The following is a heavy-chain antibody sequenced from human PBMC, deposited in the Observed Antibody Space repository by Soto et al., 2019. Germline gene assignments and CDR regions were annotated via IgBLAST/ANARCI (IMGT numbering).Heavy chain of an antibody. Sequence: SETLSLTCSVSGGSISSVGHYFTCIRQHPWNGLEWIGYIYYSGSTDYNPSLKSRVTISVDRSKNQFSLNLSSVTAADTAIYYCARESGGYDSSTRYGLDVWGQGTTVTVSS. V-gene: IGHV4-31*03. CDR2: IYYSGST. CDR3: ARESGGYDSSTRYGLDV. J-gene: IGHJ6*02. D-gene: IGHD6-25*01. CDR1: GGSISSVGHY.